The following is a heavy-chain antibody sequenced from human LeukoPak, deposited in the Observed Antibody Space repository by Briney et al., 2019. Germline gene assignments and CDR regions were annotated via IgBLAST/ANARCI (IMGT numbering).Heavy chain of an antibody. Sequence: GASVKVSCKAFGYSFTGYHLHWVRQAPRQGLEWMRWVNPKTGDTNYARKFQGRVTMTRDTSITTVNMELSRLTSDDTAVYCCAREFSSKLEWLAYVTGDDAFDVWGQGTMITVS. V-gene: IGHV1-2*02. CDR2: VNPKTGDT. D-gene: IGHD3-3*01. CDR1: GYSFTGYH. J-gene: IGHJ3*01. CDR3: AREFSSKLEWLAYVTGDDAFDV.